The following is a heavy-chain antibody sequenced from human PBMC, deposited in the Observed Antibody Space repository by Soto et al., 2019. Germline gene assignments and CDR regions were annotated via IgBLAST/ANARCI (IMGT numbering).Heavy chain of an antibody. CDR1: GFTFTSYW. J-gene: IGHJ4*02. CDR2: IYPGDSDS. CDR3: AKHEGYCSTTTCSHFDY. V-gene: IGHV5-51*01. Sequence: GESLKISCKGSGFTFTSYWIAWVRQMPGKGLEWMGIIYPGDSDSSYSPSFQGQVTISADKSINTAYLHWSSLKASDTAIYYCAKHEGYCSTTTCSHFDYWGQGTLVTVYS. D-gene: IGHD2-2*01.